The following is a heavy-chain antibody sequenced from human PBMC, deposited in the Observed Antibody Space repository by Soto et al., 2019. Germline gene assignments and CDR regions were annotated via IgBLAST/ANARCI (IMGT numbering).Heavy chain of an antibody. V-gene: IGHV3-15*01. J-gene: IGHJ3*02. Sequence: GGSLRLSCAASGFTFSNAWMSWVRQAPGKGLEWVGRIKSKTDGGTTDYAAPVKGRFTISRDDSKNTLYLQMNSLKTEDTAVYYCTTDPFMITFGGVIVNPEAFDIWGQGTMVNVSS. CDR2: IKSKTDGGTT. D-gene: IGHD3-16*02. CDR1: GFTFSNAW. CDR3: TTDPFMITFGGVIVNPEAFDI.